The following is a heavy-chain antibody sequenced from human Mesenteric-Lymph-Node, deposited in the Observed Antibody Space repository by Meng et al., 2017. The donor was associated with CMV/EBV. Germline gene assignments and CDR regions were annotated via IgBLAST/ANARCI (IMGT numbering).Heavy chain of an antibody. CDR3: ASDLVVLPTTQGFDY. CDR2: IQLVGNNK. V-gene: IGHV3-30*02. Sequence: GESLKISCTASGFTFRSYGMHWVRQAPGKGLEWVTFIQLVGNNKYYADSVKGRFTISRDNSKNTLYLQMSSLRAEDTAVYYCASDLVVLPTTQGFDYWGQGTLVTVSS. CDR1: GFTFRSYG. D-gene: IGHD2-2*01. J-gene: IGHJ4*02.